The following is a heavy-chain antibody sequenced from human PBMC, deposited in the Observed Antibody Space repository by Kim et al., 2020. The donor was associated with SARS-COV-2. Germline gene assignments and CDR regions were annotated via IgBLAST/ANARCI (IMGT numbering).Heavy chain of an antibody. CDR3: ARADSFDY. CDR1: GFTFSSYD. J-gene: IGHJ4*02. CDR2: ISSSGSGSAI. D-gene: IGHD2-21*01. Sequence: GGSLRLSCAASGFTFSSYDMNWVRQAPGKGLEWVSYISSSGSGSAIYYADSVKGRFTISRDNAKNSLYLQMSSLRAEDTAVYYCARADSFDYWGQGTLVTVSS. V-gene: IGHV3-48*03.